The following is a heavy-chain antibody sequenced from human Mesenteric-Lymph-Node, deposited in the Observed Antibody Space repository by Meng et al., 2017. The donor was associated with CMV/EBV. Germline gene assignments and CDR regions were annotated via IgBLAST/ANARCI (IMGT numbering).Heavy chain of an antibody. Sequence: GESLKISYAASGFTFNSYWMSWVRQAPGKGLEWVANIKQDGSERYYADSVKGRFTISRDNAKDSVFLQMNSLKVEDTALYYCTTDLNWVAFWGQGTLVTVSS. CDR1: GFTFNSYW. CDR2: IKQDGSER. D-gene: IGHD7-27*01. J-gene: IGHJ4*02. V-gene: IGHV3-7*01. CDR3: TTDLNWVAF.